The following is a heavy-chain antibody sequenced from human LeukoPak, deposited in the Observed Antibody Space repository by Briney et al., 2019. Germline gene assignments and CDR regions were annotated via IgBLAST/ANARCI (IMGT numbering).Heavy chain of an antibody. J-gene: IGHJ4*02. Sequence: PSETLSLTCAVSGGSISSGGYSWRWIRQPPGKGLEWIGYIYHSGSTYYNPSLKSRVTISVDRSKNQFSLKLSSVTAADTAVYYCARGGRDGYSTFDYWGQGTLVTVSS. CDR3: ARGGRDGYSTFDY. CDR2: IYHSGST. CDR1: GGSISSGGYS. V-gene: IGHV4-30-2*01. D-gene: IGHD5-24*01.